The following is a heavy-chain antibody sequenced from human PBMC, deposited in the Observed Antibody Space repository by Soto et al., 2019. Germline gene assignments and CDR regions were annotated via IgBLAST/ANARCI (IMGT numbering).Heavy chain of an antibody. D-gene: IGHD3-3*01. CDR2: INPSVGST. CDR3: ARMNSGYYNAFDY. Sequence: ASVKVSCKASGYTFTSYYMHWVRQAPGQGLEWMGIINPSVGSTSYAQKFQGRVTITADKSTSTAYMELSSLRSEDTAVYYCARMNSGYYNAFDYWGQGTLVTVPQ. J-gene: IGHJ4*02. CDR1: GYTFTSYY. V-gene: IGHV1-46*01.